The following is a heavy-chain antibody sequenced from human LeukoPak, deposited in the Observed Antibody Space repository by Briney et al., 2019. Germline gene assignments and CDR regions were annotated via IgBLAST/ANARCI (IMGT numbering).Heavy chain of an antibody. Sequence: ASVKVSCRVSGYTLTELSMHWVRQAPGKGLEWMGGSDPEDGETIYTQKFQGRVTMTEGTSTDTAYMELGSLRSEDTAVYYCATELYSSSSPRLDYWGQGTLVTVSS. V-gene: IGHV1-24*01. CDR2: SDPEDGET. CDR1: GYTLTELS. D-gene: IGHD6-13*01. J-gene: IGHJ4*02. CDR3: ATELYSSSSPRLDY.